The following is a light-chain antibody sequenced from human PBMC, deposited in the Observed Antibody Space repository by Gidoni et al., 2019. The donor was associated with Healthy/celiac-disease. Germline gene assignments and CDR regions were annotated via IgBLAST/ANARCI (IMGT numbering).Light chain of an antibody. J-gene: IGKJ1*01. Sequence: IVMTQSPSTLSVSQGERATLSCRASQSVSSNLAWYQKKPGHAPRLLIYGASTRATGIPSRFSGSGSGTEFTLTISSLQSEDFAVYYCQQYNNWPRTFGQXTKVEIK. V-gene: IGKV3-15*01. CDR1: QSVSSN. CDR2: GAS. CDR3: QQYNNWPRT.